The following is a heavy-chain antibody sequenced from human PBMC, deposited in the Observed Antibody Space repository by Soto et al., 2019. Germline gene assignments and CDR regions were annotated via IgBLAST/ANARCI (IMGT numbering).Heavy chain of an antibody. Sequence: QVQLQESGPGLVKPSQTLSLTCTVPGGSISSGDYYWSWIRQPPGKGLEWIGYIYYSGRTNYNPSLXXXVXXSVDTSKKQFSLNLSSVTAADTAVYYCARIVESDYTIDFDLWGRGTLVTVSS. V-gene: IGHV4-30-4*01. D-gene: IGHD3-3*01. J-gene: IGHJ2*01. CDR1: GGSISSGDYY. CDR2: IYYSGRT. CDR3: ARIVESDYTIDFDL.